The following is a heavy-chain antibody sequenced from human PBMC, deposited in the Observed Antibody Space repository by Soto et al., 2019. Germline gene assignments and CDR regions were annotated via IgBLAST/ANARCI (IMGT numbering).Heavy chain of an antibody. J-gene: IGHJ3*01. D-gene: IGHD2-21*02. V-gene: IGHV3-23*01. CDR3: AKSLVTPSDAFDL. Sequence: GCLRRAGSASGCTFGNYAMNWVRQAPGKGLEWISSISDPGTSTYYANSVKGRFSMSRDNSKNTLFLQMNRLRADDTAVYFCAKSLVTPSDAFDLWGRRTLVPVSS. CDR1: GCTFGNYA. CDR2: ISDPGTST.